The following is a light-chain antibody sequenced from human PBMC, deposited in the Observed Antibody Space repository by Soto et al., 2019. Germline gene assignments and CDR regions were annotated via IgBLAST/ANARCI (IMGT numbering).Light chain of an antibody. CDR1: QSVSSY. CDR2: DAS. V-gene: IGKV3-11*01. CDR3: QQRSNWPPT. J-gene: IGKJ5*01. Sequence: ESVLTQSPATLSLSPGERANLCCRASQSVSSYLAWYQQKPGQAPRLLIYDASNRATGIPARFSGSGSGTDFTLTISSLEPEDFAVYYCQQRSNWPPTFGQGTRLETK.